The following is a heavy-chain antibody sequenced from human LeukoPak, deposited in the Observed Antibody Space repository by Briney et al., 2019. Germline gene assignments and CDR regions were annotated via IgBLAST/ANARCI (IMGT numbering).Heavy chain of an antibody. D-gene: IGHD3-16*01. Sequence: SETLSLTCTVSGGSISSGGYYWSWIRQHPGKGLEWIGYIYYSGSTNYNPSLKSRVTISADTSKNQFSLKLSSVTAADTAVYYCARVRSWGFDIWGQGTMVTVSS. CDR1: GGSISSGGYY. CDR2: IYYSGST. CDR3: ARVRSWGFDI. J-gene: IGHJ3*02. V-gene: IGHV4-61*08.